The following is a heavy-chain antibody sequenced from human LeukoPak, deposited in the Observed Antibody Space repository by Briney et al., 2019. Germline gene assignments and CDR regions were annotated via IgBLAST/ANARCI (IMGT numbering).Heavy chain of an antibody. CDR1: GYIFTSYY. D-gene: IGHD2-2*01. CDR2: MNPNSGDT. CDR3: ARRPINCIITNCYVDY. Sequence: GASVKVSCKASGYIFTSYYIHWVRQAPGQGLEWMGWMNPNSGDTSYAREFQDRVTMTRDTSLSTAYMELSRLRSDDTAVYFCARRPINCIITNCYVDYWGQGTLVTVSS. V-gene: IGHV1-2*02. J-gene: IGHJ4*02.